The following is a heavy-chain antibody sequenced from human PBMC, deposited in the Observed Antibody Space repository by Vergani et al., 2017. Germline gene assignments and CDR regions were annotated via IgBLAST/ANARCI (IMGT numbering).Heavy chain of an antibody. J-gene: IGHJ5*02. V-gene: IGHV1-2*02. Sequence: QVQLVQSGAEVKKPGASVKVSCKASGYTFTGYYMHWVRQAPGQGLEWMGWINPNSGGTNYAQKFQGRVTMTRDTSISTAYMELSSLRSEDTAVYYCAREKSLGMNWFDPWGQGTLVTVSS. CDR3: AREKSLGMNWFDP. D-gene: IGHD1-26*01. CDR1: GYTFTGYY. CDR2: INPNSGGT.